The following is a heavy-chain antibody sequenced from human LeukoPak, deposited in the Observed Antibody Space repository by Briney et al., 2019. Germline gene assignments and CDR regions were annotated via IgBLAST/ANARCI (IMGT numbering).Heavy chain of an antibody. D-gene: IGHD6-19*01. V-gene: IGHV1-69*06. J-gene: IGHJ4*02. CDR3: ARGSPQGWRHFDY. CDR2: IIPIFGTA. Sequence: SVKVSCKASGGTFSSYAISWVRQAPGQGLEWMGGIIPIFGTANYAQKFQGRVTITADKSTSTAYMELSSLRSEDTAVYYCARGSPQGWRHFDYRGQGTLVTVSS. CDR1: GGTFSSYA.